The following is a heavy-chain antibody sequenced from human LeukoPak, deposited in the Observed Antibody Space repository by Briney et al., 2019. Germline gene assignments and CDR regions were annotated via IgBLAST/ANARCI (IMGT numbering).Heavy chain of an antibody. J-gene: IGHJ4*02. CDR2: IYTSGST. D-gene: IGHD3-10*01. CDR3: ARAGYHTMVRGVVDY. V-gene: IGHV4-61*02. Sequence: PSETLSLTCTVSGGSISSGSYYWSWIRQPAGKGLEWIGRIYTSGSTNYNPSLESRVTISVDTSKNQFSLKLSSVTAADTAVYYCARAGYHTMVRGVVDYWGQGTLVTVSS. CDR1: GGSISSGSYY.